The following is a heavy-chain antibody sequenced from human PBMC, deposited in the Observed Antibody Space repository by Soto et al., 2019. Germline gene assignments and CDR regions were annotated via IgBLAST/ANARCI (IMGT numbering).Heavy chain of an antibody. D-gene: IGHD3-9*01. CDR2: ISGSGGST. CDR1: GFTFSSYA. V-gene: IGHV3-23*01. J-gene: IGHJ5*02. CDR3: AKAHRVLRYFDGGFWFDP. Sequence: GGSLRLSCAASGFTFSSYAMSWVRQAPGKGLEWVSAISGSGGSTYYADSVKGRFTISRDNSKNTLYLQMNSLRAEDTAVYYCAKAHRVLRYFDGGFWFDPWGQGTLVTVSS.